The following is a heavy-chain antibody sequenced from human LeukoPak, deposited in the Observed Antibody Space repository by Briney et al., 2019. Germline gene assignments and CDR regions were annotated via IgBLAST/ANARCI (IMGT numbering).Heavy chain of an antibody. J-gene: IGHJ3*02. CDR1: GGSISSYY. D-gene: IGHD3-22*01. V-gene: IGHV4-59*01. CDR3: ARAMPRRIYSSGYYEGEAFDI. CDR2: IYYSGST. Sequence: PSETLSLTCTVSGGSISSYYWSWIRQPPGKGLEWIGYIYYSGSTNYNPSLKSRVTISVDTSKNQFSLKLSSVTAADTAVYYCARAMPRRIYSSGYYEGEAFDIWGQGTMVTVSS.